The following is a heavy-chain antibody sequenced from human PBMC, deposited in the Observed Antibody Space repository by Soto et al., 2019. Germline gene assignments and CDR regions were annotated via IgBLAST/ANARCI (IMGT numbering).Heavy chain of an antibody. CDR1: GGSISSYY. CDR3: ARQARTTAAYFDY. J-gene: IGHJ4*02. D-gene: IGHD4-17*01. Sequence: PSETLSLTCTVSGGSISSYYWSWIRQPPGKGLEWIGYIYYSGSTNYNPSLKSRVTISVDTSKNQFSLKLSSVTAADTAVYYCARQARTTAAYFDYWGQGTLVTVSS. V-gene: IGHV4-59*08. CDR2: IYYSGST.